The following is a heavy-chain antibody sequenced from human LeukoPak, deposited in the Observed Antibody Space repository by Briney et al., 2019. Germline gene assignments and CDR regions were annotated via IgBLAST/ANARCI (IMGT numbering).Heavy chain of an antibody. D-gene: IGHD3-22*01. CDR3: ARDRWYDGSGYIAAFDY. V-gene: IGHV3-33*08. CDR2: IWYDGSNQ. J-gene: IGHJ4*02. CDR1: GFTFSSYA. Sequence: GGSLRLSCAASGFTFSSYAMSWVRQAPGKGLEWVAVIWYDGSNQDYADSVKGRFTISRDNSKNTLYLQVSSLRAEDTAVYYCARDRWYDGSGYIAAFDYWGQGTLVTVS.